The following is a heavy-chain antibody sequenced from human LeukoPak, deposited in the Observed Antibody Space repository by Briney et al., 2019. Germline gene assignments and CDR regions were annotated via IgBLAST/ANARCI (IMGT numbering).Heavy chain of an antibody. CDR3: ARDEGYYDTSGDAFDI. V-gene: IGHV3-30*04. CDR2: ISYDGRTE. J-gene: IGHJ3*02. Sequence: GGSLRLSCAASGFSFSFYAMHWVRQAPGKGPEWVAVISYDGRTEYYAASVKGRFTISRDNSKNTLYLQMNSLRAEDTAVYYCARDEGYYDTSGDAFDIWGQGTVVTVSS. D-gene: IGHD3-22*01. CDR1: GFSFSFYA.